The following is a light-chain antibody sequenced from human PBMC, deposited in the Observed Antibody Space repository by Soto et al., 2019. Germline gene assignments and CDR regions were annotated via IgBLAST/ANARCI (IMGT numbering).Light chain of an antibody. CDR2: GAS. V-gene: IGKV3-11*01. Sequence: EIVLTQSPATLSLSPGERATLSCRASQSVSSYLAWYQQKPGQAPRLLIYGASNRATGIPARFSGRGSGADFTLTISSLEPEDFAVYYCQQRSNWPYTFGQGNKLEIK. CDR1: QSVSSY. J-gene: IGKJ2*01. CDR3: QQRSNWPYT.